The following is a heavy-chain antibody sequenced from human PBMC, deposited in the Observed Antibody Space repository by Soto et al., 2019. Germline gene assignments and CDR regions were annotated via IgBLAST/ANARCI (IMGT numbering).Heavy chain of an antibody. J-gene: IGHJ4*02. CDR1: GASISSDGYS. V-gene: IGHV4-30-2*01. CDR3: AGSRYCSSTTCYFFDY. CDR2: FYHDGTT. D-gene: IGHD2-2*01. Sequence: CTVSGASISSDGYSWSWIRQPPGKGLEWIGYFYHDGTTYYNPSLRSRVTISVDKSKNQFSLRLISVTAADTAVYYCAGSRYCSSTTCYFFDYWGQGALVTVSS.